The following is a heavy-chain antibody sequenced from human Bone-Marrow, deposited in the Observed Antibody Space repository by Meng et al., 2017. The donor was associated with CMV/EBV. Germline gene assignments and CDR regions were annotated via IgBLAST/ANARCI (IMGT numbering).Heavy chain of an antibody. J-gene: IGHJ4*02. CDR3: ARVGSSWSHFDY. CDR1: GYTFTGYY. D-gene: IGHD6-13*01. CDR2: INPNSGGT. Sequence: ASVKVSCKASGYTFTGYYMHWVRQAPGQGLEWMGWINPNSGGTNYAQKFQGRVTMTRDTSISTAYMELSRLRSDDTAVYYCARVGSSWSHFDYWGQATLVTVSS. V-gene: IGHV1-2*02.